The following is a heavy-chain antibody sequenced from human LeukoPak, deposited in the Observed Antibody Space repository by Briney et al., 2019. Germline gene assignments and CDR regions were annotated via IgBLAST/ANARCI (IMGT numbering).Heavy chain of an antibody. Sequence: PSETLSLTCAVFGGSFSGYYWNWIRQPPGKGLEWIGQINPSRNTNYNPSLKSRVTISVDTSKKQFSLKLSSVTAADTAVYYCARPYYGSGSYYYFDYWGQGTLVTVSS. CDR3: ARPYYGSGSYYYFDY. D-gene: IGHD3-10*01. CDR2: INPSRNT. CDR1: GGSFSGYY. V-gene: IGHV4-34*01. J-gene: IGHJ4*02.